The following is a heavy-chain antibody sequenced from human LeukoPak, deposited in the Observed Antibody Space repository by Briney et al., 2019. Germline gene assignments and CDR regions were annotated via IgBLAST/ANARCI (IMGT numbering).Heavy chain of an antibody. CDR3: ARDPPAVLLDTYG. CDR1: GFSVTSNY. Sequence: PGASLRLSCTASGFSVTSNYMNWVRQAPGKGLEWVSLIYSDGSTYHADSVKGRFTMSRDKSNNMVYLQMNSLRAEDTAMYYCARDPPAVLLDTYGWGQGTLVTVSS. D-gene: IGHD2/OR15-2a*01. CDR2: IYSDGST. J-gene: IGHJ4*02. V-gene: IGHV3-66*01.